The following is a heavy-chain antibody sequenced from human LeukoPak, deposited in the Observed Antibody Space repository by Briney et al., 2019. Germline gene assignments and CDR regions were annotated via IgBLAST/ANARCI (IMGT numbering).Heavy chain of an antibody. CDR3: ARQNYYDSSGYYPFDY. J-gene: IGHJ4*02. D-gene: IGHD3-22*01. V-gene: IGHV5-51*01. CDR1: GYSFTSYW. Sequence: GESLKISCKGSGYSFTSYWIGWVRQMPGKGLEWMGVIYPGDSDTRYSPSFQGQVTISADKSISTAYLQWSSLKASDTAMYYCARQNYYDSSGYYPFDYWGRGTLVTVSS. CDR2: IYPGDSDT.